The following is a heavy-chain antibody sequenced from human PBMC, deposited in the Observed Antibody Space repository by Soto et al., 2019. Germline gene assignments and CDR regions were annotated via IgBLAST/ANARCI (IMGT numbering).Heavy chain of an antibody. CDR1: SGSISSSNW. J-gene: IGHJ4*02. D-gene: IGHD7-27*01. Sequence: QVQLQESGPGLVKPSGTLSLTCAVSSGSISSSNWWSWVRQPPGKGLEWIGEIYHSGSTNYNPSLKSRVTISVDKSKNQFSLKLSSVTAXXXXXXXXXXXXXXXXXXXXXXANGGYYFDYWGQGTLVTVSS. V-gene: IGHV4-4*02. CDR3: XXXXXXXXXXXXXXANGGYYFDY. CDR2: IYHSGST.